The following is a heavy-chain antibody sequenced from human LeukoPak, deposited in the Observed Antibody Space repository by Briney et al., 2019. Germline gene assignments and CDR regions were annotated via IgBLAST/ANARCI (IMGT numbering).Heavy chain of an antibody. CDR3: ARGRSGYIFLDY. CDR1: GGTFSNYA. V-gene: IGHV1-69*06. Sequence: SVKVSCKASGGTFSNYAISWVRQAPGQGLEWMGEIIPIFGTTNYAQKFQGRVTITADKSTSTAYMELNSLRSEDTAVYYCARGRSGYIFLDYWGQGILVTVSS. D-gene: IGHD5-12*01. J-gene: IGHJ4*02. CDR2: IIPIFGTT.